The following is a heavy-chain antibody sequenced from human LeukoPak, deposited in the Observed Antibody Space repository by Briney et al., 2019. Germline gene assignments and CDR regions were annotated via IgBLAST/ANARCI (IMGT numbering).Heavy chain of an antibody. CDR1: GYTFTSYG. D-gene: IGHD1-7*01. CDR2: IIPIFGTA. V-gene: IGHV1-69*13. Sequence: GASVKVSCKASGYTFTSYGISWVRQAPGQGLEWMGGIIPIFGTANYAQKFQGRVTITADESTSTAYMELSSLRSEDTAVYYCARVNYVSSGWGAPFDCWGQGTLVTVSS. CDR3: ARVNYVSSGWGAPFDC. J-gene: IGHJ4*02.